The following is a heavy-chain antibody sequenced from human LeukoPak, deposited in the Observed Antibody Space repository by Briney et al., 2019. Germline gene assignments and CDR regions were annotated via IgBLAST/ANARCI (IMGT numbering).Heavy chain of an antibody. CDR1: GGSLSGYY. Sequence: SETLSLTCAIYGGSLSGYYWTWIRQSPGKGLEWIGEINHTGSTNYNPSLKSRVTISVDTSKNQFSLKLSSVTAADTAVYYCASLGGIVVVPAAIDYWGQGTLVTVSS. D-gene: IGHD2-2*01. V-gene: IGHV4-34*01. CDR3: ASLGGIVVVPAAIDY. J-gene: IGHJ4*02. CDR2: INHTGST.